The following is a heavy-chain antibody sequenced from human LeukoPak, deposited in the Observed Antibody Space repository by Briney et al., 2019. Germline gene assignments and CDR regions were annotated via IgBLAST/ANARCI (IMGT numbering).Heavy chain of an antibody. J-gene: IGHJ5*02. CDR1: GFTFSSYS. CDR2: ISSSSSYI. CDR3: ARDYYGSGSYGP. D-gene: IGHD3-10*01. V-gene: IGHV3-21*01. Sequence: GGSLRLSCAASGFTFSSYSMNWVRQAPGKGLEWVSSISSSSSYIYYADSVKGRFTISRDNAKNSLYLQMSSLRAEDTAVYYCARDYYGSGSYGPWGQGTLVTVSS.